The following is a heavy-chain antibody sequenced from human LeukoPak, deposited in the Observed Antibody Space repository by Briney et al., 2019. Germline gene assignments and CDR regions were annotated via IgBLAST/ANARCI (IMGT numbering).Heavy chain of an antibody. J-gene: IGHJ4*02. V-gene: IGHV4-59*08. Sequence: PSETLSLTCTVSGGSISSYYWSWIRQPPGKGLEWIAYISDIGSINYNPSLKSRVPISLDTSKTQFSLKLSSVTAADTAVYYCAGHHPRNTVDFWGQGTLVTVSS. CDR3: AGHHPRNTVDF. D-gene: IGHD2/OR15-2a*01. CDR2: ISDIGSI. CDR1: GGSISSYY.